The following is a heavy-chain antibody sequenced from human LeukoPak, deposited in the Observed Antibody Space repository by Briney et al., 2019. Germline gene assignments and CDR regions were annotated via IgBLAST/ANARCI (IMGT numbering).Heavy chain of an antibody. Sequence: GGSLRLSCAASGFTFSSYAMSWVRQAPGKGLEWVSGISGRGGTDYADSVKGRFTISRDSSKNSLYLQMNSLRAENTAVYYCAKGRDYYYDSSGSFDSWGQGTLVTVSS. D-gene: IGHD3-22*01. CDR1: GFTFSSYA. V-gene: IGHV3-23*01. CDR2: ISGRGGT. J-gene: IGHJ4*02. CDR3: AKGRDYYYDSSGSFDS.